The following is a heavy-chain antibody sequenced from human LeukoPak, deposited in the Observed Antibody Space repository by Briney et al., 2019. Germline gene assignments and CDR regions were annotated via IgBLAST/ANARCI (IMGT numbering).Heavy chain of an antibody. CDR2: ISSSSSYI. V-gene: IGHV3-21*01. Sequence: GGSLRLSCAASGLTFSSYSMNWVRQAPGKGLEWVSSISSSSSYIYYADSVKGRFTISRDNAKNSLYLQMNSLRAEDTAVYYCARDGVGEQQLVVDYWGQGTLVTVSS. J-gene: IGHJ4*02. CDR3: ARDGVGEQQLVVDY. CDR1: GLTFSSYS. D-gene: IGHD6-13*01.